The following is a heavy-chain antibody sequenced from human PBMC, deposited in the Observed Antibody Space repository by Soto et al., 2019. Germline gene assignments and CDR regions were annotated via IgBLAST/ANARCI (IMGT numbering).Heavy chain of an antibody. Sequence: SGPTLVNPTQTLTLTCTFSGFSLSTSGVGVGWIRQPPGKALEWLALIYWDDDKRYSPSLKSRLTITKDTSKNQVVLTMTNMDPVDTATYYCAHRPPSAAPTDPDWFDPWGQGTLVTVSS. CDR2: IYWDDDK. CDR3: AHRPPSAAPTDPDWFDP. D-gene: IGHD6-13*01. CDR1: GFSLSTSGVG. J-gene: IGHJ5*02. V-gene: IGHV2-5*02.